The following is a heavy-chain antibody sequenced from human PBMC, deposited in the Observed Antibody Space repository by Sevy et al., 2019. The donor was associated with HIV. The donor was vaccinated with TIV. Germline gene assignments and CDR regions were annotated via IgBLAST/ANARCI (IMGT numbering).Heavy chain of an antibody. Sequence: GGSLRLSCAASGFTFSSYAMHWVRQAPGKGLEWVAVISYDGSNKYYADSVKGRFTISRDNSKNTLYLQMNSLRAEDTAVYYCARDTMTTVTTTVGYWGQGTLVTVSS. J-gene: IGHJ4*02. CDR2: ISYDGSNK. D-gene: IGHD4-17*01. CDR3: ARDTMTTVTTTVGY. V-gene: IGHV3-30-3*01. CDR1: GFTFSSYA.